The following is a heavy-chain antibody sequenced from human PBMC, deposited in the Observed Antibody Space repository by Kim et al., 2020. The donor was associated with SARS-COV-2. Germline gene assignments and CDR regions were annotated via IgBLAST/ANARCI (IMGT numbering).Heavy chain of an antibody. Sequence: GGSLRLSCAASGLTFSSYSMNWVRLAPGKGLEWVSYISSSSSTIYYADSVKGRFTISRDNAKNSLYLQMNRLRDDDTAVYYCARGVMCSAGSCPIRYFDYWGQGTLVTVSS. D-gene: IGHD2-15*01. CDR3: ARGVMCSAGSCPIRYFDY. J-gene: IGHJ4*02. CDR1: GLTFSSYS. CDR2: ISSSSSTI. V-gene: IGHV3-48*02.